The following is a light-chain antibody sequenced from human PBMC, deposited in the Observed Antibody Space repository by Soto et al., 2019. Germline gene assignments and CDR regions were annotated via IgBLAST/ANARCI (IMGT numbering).Light chain of an antibody. V-gene: IGKV3-20*01. CDR2: PAS. J-gene: IGKJ1*01. CDR3: QQYYASSWT. Sequence: EIVLTQSPGTLSLSPGERATLSCRASQSISTTYLAWYRQKPGQAPRLLIYPASSRATGIPDRFSGSGSGTDFTLTISRLEPEDLAVYYCQQYYASSWTFGQGTRVDI. CDR1: QSISTTY.